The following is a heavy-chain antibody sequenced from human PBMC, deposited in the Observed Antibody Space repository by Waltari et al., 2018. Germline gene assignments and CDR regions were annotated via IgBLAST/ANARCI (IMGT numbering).Heavy chain of an antibody. Sequence: QLQLQESGPGLVKPSETLSLTCTVSGGSISSSSYYWGWIRQPPGKGLEWIGSIYYSGSTYYNPSLKSRVTISVDTSKNQFSLKLSSVTAADTAVYCCAGASSWSLEYFQHWGQGTLVTVSS. D-gene: IGHD6-13*01. V-gene: IGHV4-39*01. J-gene: IGHJ1*01. CDR2: IYYSGST. CDR1: GGSISSSSYY. CDR3: AGASSWSLEYFQH.